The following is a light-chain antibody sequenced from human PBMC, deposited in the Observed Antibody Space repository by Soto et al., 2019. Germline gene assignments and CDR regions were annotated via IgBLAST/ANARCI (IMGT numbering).Light chain of an antibody. Sequence: QSVLTQPPSVSAAPGQTVTISCSGSSSNIGNNYVSWYQHLPGTAPRLLIFENNKRPSGIPDRFSGSKSGTSATLAITGLQTGDEADYYGGTWDIRLNINWVFGGGTKLTVL. CDR2: ENN. CDR3: GTWDIRLNINWV. J-gene: IGLJ3*02. CDR1: SSNIGNNY. V-gene: IGLV1-51*02.